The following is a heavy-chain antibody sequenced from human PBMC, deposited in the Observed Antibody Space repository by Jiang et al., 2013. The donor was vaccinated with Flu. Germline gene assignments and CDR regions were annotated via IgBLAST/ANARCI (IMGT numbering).Heavy chain of an antibody. CDR1: GFTFSSYD. Sequence: PGGSLRLSCAASGFTFSSYDMHWVRQATGKGLEWVSAIGTAGDTYYPGSVKGRFTISRENAKNSLYLQMNSLRAGDTAVYYCARSPPGSGAIDYWGQGTLVTVSS. CDR3: ARSPPGSGAIDY. V-gene: IGHV3-13*01. J-gene: IGHJ4*02. CDR2: IGTAGDT. D-gene: IGHD3-10*01.